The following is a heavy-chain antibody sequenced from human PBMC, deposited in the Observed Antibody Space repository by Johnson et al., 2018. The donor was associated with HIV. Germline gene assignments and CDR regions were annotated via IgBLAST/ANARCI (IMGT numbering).Heavy chain of an antibody. J-gene: IGHJ3*02. CDR3: QGDSGSYHGNDAFDI. D-gene: IGHD1-26*01. CDR2: IGTAGDT. CDR1: GFTFSSYD. Sequence: VQLVESGGGVVQPGRSLRLSCAASGFTFSSYDMHWVRQAKGKGLEWVSAIGTAGDTYYPGSVKGRFTISRENAKNSLYLQMNSLRAGDTAVYYCQGDSGSYHGNDAFDIWGQGTMVTVSS. V-gene: IGHV3-13*01.